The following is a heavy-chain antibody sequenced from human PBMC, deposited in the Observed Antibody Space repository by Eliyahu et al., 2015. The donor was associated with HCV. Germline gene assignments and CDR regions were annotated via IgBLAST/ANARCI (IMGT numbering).Heavy chain of an antibody. V-gene: IGHV4-59*01. CDR3: ARVGGTTGWFFDY. CDR2: IYYSGTT. J-gene: IGHJ4*02. CDR1: XXSINNYY. Sequence: QVQLQESGPGLVKPSETLSLXCTVSXXSINNYYWXWXRQXPGKGLXCIGYIYYSGTTNYNPSLKSRITMSVDTSSNQFSLRLNSVTAADTAVYFCARVGGTTGWFFDYWGQGSLVSVSS. D-gene: IGHD1-1*01.